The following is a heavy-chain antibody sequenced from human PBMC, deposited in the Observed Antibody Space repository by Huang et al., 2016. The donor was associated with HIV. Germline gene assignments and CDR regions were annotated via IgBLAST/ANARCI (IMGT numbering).Heavy chain of an antibody. J-gene: IGHJ5*02. D-gene: IGHD5-18*01. CDR2: IIPTFGTA. CDR1: GGTFSSYA. Sequence: QVLLVQSGAEVRKPGSSVKVSCTAFGGTFSSYAISWVRQAPGQGLGGRGGIIPTFGTANDTQKFQGRVTITVDESTNTGYMELTRLTSEDTAVYYCARTAYSYGFRQGYNWFDPWGQGTPVTVSS. V-gene: IGHV1-69*13. CDR3: ARTAYSYGFRQGYNWFDP.